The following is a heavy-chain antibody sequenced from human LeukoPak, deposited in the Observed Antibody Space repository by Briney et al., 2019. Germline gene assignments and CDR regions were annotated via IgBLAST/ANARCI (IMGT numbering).Heavy chain of an antibody. V-gene: IGHV3-23*01. CDR2: ISGSGGST. D-gene: IGHD1-1*01. CDR3: TRGGTTFDY. J-gene: IGHJ4*02. Sequence: GGSLRLSCAASGFTFSSYAMSWVRQAPGKGLEWVSTISGSGGSTYSADSVKGRFTISRDNSKNTLYLQMYSLRAEDTAIYYCTRGGTTFDYWGQGTLVTVSS. CDR1: GFTFSSYA.